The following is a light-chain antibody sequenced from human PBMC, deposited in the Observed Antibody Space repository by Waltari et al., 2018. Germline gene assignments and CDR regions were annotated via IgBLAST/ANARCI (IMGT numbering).Light chain of an antibody. CDR2: SNN. CDR3: AAWDDSLNGPV. J-gene: IGLJ2*01. Sequence: QSVLTQPPSASGTPGQRVTISCSGSSSTIGSNTVNWYQQLPGTAPKLLIYSNNQRPSGVPDRFSGSKSGTSASLAISGLQSEDEADYYCAAWDDSLNGPVFGGRTKLTVL. CDR1: SSTIGSNT. V-gene: IGLV1-44*01.